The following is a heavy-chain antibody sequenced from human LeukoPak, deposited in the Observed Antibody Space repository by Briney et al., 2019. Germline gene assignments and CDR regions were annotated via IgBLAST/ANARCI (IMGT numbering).Heavy chain of an antibody. Sequence: SETLSLTCTVSGGSISSYYWSWIWQPAGKGLEWIGRIYTSENTNYNPSLKSRVTMSVDTSKNQFSLKLSSVTAADTAVYYCARTRCTSTSCLAHDAFDIWGQGTMVTVSS. CDR1: GGSISSYY. V-gene: IGHV4-4*07. CDR2: IYTSENT. J-gene: IGHJ3*02. CDR3: ARTRCTSTSCLAHDAFDI. D-gene: IGHD2-2*01.